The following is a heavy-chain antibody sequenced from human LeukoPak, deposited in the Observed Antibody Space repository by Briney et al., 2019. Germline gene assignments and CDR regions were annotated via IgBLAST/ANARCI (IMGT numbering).Heavy chain of an antibody. J-gene: IGHJ4*02. CDR1: GGXISSSSYF. D-gene: IGHD2-15*01. CDR3: ARSVNIVVEYYFDY. CDR2: ISYSGST. Sequence: SETLSLTCTVSGGXISSSSYFWGWIRQPPGKGLEWIGSISYSGSTYYNPSLKSRVTISVGTSKNQFSLKLNSVTAADTAVYYCARSVNIVVEYYFDYWGQGTLVTVSS. V-gene: IGHV4-39*01.